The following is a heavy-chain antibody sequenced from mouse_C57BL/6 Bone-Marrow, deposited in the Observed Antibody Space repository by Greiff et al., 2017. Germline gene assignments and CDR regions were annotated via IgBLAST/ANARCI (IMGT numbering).Heavy chain of an antibody. D-gene: IGHD2-2*01. CDR2: INPNNGGT. CDR1: GYTFTDYN. Sequence: VQLQQSGPELVKPGASVKIPCKASGYTFTDYNMDWVKQSHGKSLEWIGYINPNNGGTIYNQKFKGKATLTVDKSSSTAYMELRSLTSEDTAVYYCARGGDHGYLYWYFDVCGTGTTVTVSS. J-gene: IGHJ1*03. CDR3: ARGGDHGYLYWYFDV. V-gene: IGHV1-18*01.